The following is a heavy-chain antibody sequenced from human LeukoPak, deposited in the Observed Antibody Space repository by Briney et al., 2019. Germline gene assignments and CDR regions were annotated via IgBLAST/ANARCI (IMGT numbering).Heavy chain of an antibody. Sequence: SETLSLTCTVSGGSISSSSYYWGWIRQPPGKGLEWIGSIYYSGSTYYNPSLKSRVTISVDTSKNQFSLKLSSVTAADTAVYYCARPDIVVVPAAIRGGYSFDYWGQGTLVTVSS. CDR2: IYYSGST. CDR1: GGSISSSSYY. CDR3: ARPDIVVVPAAIRGGYSFDY. D-gene: IGHD2-2*02. J-gene: IGHJ4*02. V-gene: IGHV4-39*07.